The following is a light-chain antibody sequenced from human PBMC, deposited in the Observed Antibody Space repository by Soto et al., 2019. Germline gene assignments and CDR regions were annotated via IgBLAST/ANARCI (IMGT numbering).Light chain of an antibody. V-gene: IGLV1-40*01. CDR3: QSYDSGLSGSRV. CDR1: SSNIGAGYD. Sequence: QSVLTQPPSVSGAPGQRVTISCTGSSSNIGAGYDVHWYQQRPGTAPKLLIYGNSNRPSGVPDRFSGSKSGTSASLAITGLQAEDEADYYCQSYDSGLSGSRVFGGGTKLTVL. J-gene: IGLJ2*01. CDR2: GNS.